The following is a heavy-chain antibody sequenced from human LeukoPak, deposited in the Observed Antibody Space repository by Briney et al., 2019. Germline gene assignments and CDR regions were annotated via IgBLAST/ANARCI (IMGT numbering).Heavy chain of an antibody. CDR3: AKVRSGITGTNDY. J-gene: IGHJ4*02. D-gene: IGHD1-7*01. Sequence: GGSLRLSCAASGFTFSSYAMSWVRQAPGKGLEWVSAISGSGGSTYHADSVKGRFTISRDNSKNTLYLQMNSLRAEDTAVYYCAKVRSGITGTNDYWGQGTLVTVSS. CDR2: ISGSGGST. CDR1: GFTFSSYA. V-gene: IGHV3-23*01.